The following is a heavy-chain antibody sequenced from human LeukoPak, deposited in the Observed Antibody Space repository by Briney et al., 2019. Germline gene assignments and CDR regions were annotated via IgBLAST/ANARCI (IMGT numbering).Heavy chain of an antibody. Sequence: SETLSLTCTVSGGSITSSSYYWGWIRQPPGKGLEWIGSISYRGSAYYNPSLKSRVTISEETSKNQFSLNLISVTAADTAVYYCARVMGQWLGYDAFDIWGQGTKVTVSS. CDR2: ISYRGSA. J-gene: IGHJ3*02. CDR3: ARVMGQWLGYDAFDI. V-gene: IGHV4-39*07. D-gene: IGHD6-19*01. CDR1: GGSITSSSYY.